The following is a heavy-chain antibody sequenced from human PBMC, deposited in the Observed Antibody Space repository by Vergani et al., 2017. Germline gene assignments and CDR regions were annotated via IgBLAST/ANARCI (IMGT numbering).Heavy chain of an antibody. J-gene: IGHJ3*02. CDR1: GGSISSYY. CDR2: IYTSGST. Sequence: QVQLQESGPGLVKPSETLSLTCTVSGGSISSYYWSWIRQPPGKGLEWIGYIYTSGSTNYNPSLKSRVTISVDTSKNQFSPKLSSVTAADTAVYYCARGVGRSYDAFDIWGQGTMVTVSS. D-gene: IGHD3-10*01. CDR3: ARGVGRSYDAFDI. V-gene: IGHV4-4*09.